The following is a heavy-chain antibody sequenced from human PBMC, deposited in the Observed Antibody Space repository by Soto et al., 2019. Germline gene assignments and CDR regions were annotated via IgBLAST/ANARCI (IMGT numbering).Heavy chain of an antibody. Sequence: QVQLVESGGGVVQPGRSLRLSCEASGFRFSNYGMHWVRQAPGKGLEWVAVIWYDGSNKQYGDSVKGRFTASRDNSKNTLHLQMDSLKVEDTAVYYCARDRNWATQNCYFDLWGRGTLVTVSS. J-gene: IGHJ2*01. V-gene: IGHV3-33*01. CDR1: GFRFSNYG. D-gene: IGHD7-27*01. CDR3: ARDRNWATQNCYFDL. CDR2: IWYDGSNK.